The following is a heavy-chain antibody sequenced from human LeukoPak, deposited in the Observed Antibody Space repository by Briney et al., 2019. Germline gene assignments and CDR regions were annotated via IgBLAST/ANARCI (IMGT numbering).Heavy chain of an antibody. J-gene: IGHJ6*03. D-gene: IGHD5-18*01. CDR3: ARAKRGYGYGHYYYYYYMDV. Sequence: SGTLSLTCTVSGGSISSGSYYWSWIRQPAGKGLEWIGRIYTSGSTNYNPSLKSRVTISVDTSKNQFSLKLSSVTAADTAVYYCARAKRGYGYGHYYYYYYMDVWGKGTTVTVSS. V-gene: IGHV4-61*02. CDR1: GGSISSGSYY. CDR2: IYTSGST.